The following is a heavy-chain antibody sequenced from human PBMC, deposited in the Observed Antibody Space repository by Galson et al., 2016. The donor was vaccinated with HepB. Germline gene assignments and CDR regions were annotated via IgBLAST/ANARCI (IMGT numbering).Heavy chain of an antibody. CDR3: SRDDYAPDFDY. Sequence: SLRLSCAASGFTLSSYSMNWVRQAPGKGLEWVSSISSSSTCIYYADSVKGRFTISRDNAKNALYLQMNSLRAEDTAVYYCSRDDYAPDFDYWGQGTMVTVSS. V-gene: IGHV3-21*04. CDR2: ISSSSTCI. J-gene: IGHJ4*02. CDR1: GFTLSSYS. D-gene: IGHD4/OR15-4a*01.